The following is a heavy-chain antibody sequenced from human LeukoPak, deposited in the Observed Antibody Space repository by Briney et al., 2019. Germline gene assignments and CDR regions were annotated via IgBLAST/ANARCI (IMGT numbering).Heavy chain of an antibody. CDR1: GFTFSSYW. J-gene: IGHJ4*02. CDR2: INSDGSST. D-gene: IGHD3-22*01. CDR3: IRLSSGYSFDY. Sequence: GGSLRLSCEASGFTFSSYWMHWVRQAPGKGLVWVSRINSDGSSTTYADFVKGRVTISRDNAKNTVYLQMNNLRAEDTAVYYCIRLSSGYSFDYWGQGTLVSVSS. V-gene: IGHV3-74*01.